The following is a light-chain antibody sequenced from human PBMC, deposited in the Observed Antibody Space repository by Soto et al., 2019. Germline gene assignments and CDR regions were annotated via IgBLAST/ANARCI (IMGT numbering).Light chain of an antibody. Sequence: IVMTRSPATLSVSPGERATLSCRASQTVSSNLAWYQQKPGQAPRLLIFGASIRATGVPARFSAGGSGTEFTLTISSLQSEDFAIYYCQQYNDWPTYTFGQGTNLEIK. J-gene: IGKJ2*01. CDR3: QQYNDWPTYT. CDR1: QTVSSN. CDR2: GAS. V-gene: IGKV3-15*01.